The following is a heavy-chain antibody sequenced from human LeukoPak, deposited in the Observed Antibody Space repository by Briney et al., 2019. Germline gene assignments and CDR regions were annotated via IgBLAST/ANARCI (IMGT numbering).Heavy chain of an antibody. Sequence: QPGGSLRLSCAASGFTFSSYSMNWVRQAPGRGLERVSYISSGSSAIYYADSVKGRFTISRDNAKNSLFLQLNSLRDEDTAVYYCARVVAGIDWFDPWGQGTLVTVSS. CDR1: GFTFSSYS. CDR2: ISSGSSAI. D-gene: IGHD6-19*01. J-gene: IGHJ5*02. CDR3: ARVVAGIDWFDP. V-gene: IGHV3-48*02.